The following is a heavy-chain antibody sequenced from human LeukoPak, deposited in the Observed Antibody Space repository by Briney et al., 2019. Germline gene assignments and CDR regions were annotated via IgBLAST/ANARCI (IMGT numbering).Heavy chain of an antibody. V-gene: IGHV4-34*01. D-gene: IGHD2-8*01. J-gene: IGHJ4*02. CDR1: GGSFSGYY. CDR2: INHSGST. Sequence: SETLSLTCAVYGGSFSGYYWSWIRQPPGKGLEWIGEINHSGSTNYNPSLKSRVTISVDTSKNQFSLKLSSVTAADTAAYYCARGTDCTNGVCLTYYFDYWGQGTLVTVSS. CDR3: ARGTDCTNGVCLTYYFDY.